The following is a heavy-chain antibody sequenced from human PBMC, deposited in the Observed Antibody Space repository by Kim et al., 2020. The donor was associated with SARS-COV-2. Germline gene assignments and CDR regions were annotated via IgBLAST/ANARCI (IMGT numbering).Heavy chain of an antibody. CDR2: NK. J-gene: IGHJ4*02. CDR3: AKEKNSGYDY. V-gene: IGHV3-33*06. D-gene: IGHD5-12*01. Sequence: NKYYADSVTGRFTISRDNSKITLYLQMNSLRAEDTAVYYCAKEKNSGYDYWGQGTLVTVSS.